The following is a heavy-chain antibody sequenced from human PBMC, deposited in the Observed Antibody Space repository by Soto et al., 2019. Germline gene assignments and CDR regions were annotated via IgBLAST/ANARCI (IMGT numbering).Heavy chain of an antibody. D-gene: IGHD3-9*01. V-gene: IGHV4-34*01. CDR2: INHSGST. Sequence: SETLSLTCAVYGGSFSGYYWSWIRQPPGKGLEWIGEINHSGSTNYNPSLKSRVTISVDTSKNQFSLKLSSVTAADTAVHYCARGRNYDILTDYYYYGMDVWGQGTTVTVSS. CDR3: ARGRNYDILTDYYYYGMDV. J-gene: IGHJ6*02. CDR1: GGSFSGYY.